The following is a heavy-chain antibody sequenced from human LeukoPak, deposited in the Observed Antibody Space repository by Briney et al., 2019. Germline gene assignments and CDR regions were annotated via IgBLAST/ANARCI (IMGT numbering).Heavy chain of an antibody. J-gene: IGHJ4*02. CDR2: IYTSGST. D-gene: IGHD6-13*01. Sequence: SETLSLTCTVSGGSISSYYWSWIRQPAGKGLEWIGRIYTSGSTNYNPSLKSRVTMSVDTSKNQFSLKLSSVTAADTAVYFCARLTAAGRRSDYWGQGTLVTLSS. CDR3: ARLTAAGRRSDY. CDR1: GGSISSYY. V-gene: IGHV4-4*07.